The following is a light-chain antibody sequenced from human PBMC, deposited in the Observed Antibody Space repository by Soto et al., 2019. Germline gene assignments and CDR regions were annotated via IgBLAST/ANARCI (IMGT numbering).Light chain of an antibody. Sequence: DIHLTQSPSFLSASVGDSVTITCRPSQAVPNNMAWYQQKPGKPPKLLIYEESTLHSGVPSRVSGRKSGTQFTLTIDSLQPEEFATYYCKQVKTYPRTVGGGTKVAIK. V-gene: IGKV1-9*01. CDR1: QAVPNN. J-gene: IGKJ4*01. CDR3: KQVKTYPRT. CDR2: EES.